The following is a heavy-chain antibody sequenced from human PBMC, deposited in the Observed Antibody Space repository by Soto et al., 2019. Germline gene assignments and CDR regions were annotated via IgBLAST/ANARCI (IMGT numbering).Heavy chain of an antibody. CDR3: AGGWGSKWYYFDS. J-gene: IGHJ4*02. D-gene: IGHD3-16*01. CDR1: GVSSTSFY. V-gene: IGHV4-59*01. Sequence: SETLSLTCTVSGVSSTSFYWSWIRQSPGKGLEWIGYIFDNGDVKYNPSLMSRLTMSIDMSKNEFSLRLKSVTPADTAMYYCAGGWGSKWYYFDSWGEGALVTVSS. CDR2: IFDNGDV.